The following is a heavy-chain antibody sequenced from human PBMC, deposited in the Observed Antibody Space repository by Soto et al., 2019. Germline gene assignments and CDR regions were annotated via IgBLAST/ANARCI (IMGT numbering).Heavy chain of an antibody. J-gene: IGHJ4*02. CDR3: AKTPLSSSGWSYFDY. D-gene: IGHD6-19*01. Sequence: EVQLLESGGGLVQPGGSLRLSCAASGFTFSSYAMSWVRQAPGKGLEWVSAISGSGGSTYYGDSVKGRFTISRDNSKNTLYLQRNSLRAEDTAVYYCAKTPLSSSGWSYFDYWGQGTLVTVSS. V-gene: IGHV3-23*01. CDR1: GFTFSSYA. CDR2: ISGSGGST.